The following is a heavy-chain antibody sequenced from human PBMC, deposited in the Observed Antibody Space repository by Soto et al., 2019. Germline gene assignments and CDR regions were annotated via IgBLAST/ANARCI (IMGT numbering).Heavy chain of an antibody. CDR1: GGTFSSYT. CDR2: IIPILGIA. CDR3: ARGIRGTTHWFDP. D-gene: IGHD3-10*01. Sequence: QVQLLQSGAGVKKPGSSVKVSCKASGGTFSSYTISWVRQAPGQGLEWMGRIIPILGIANYAQKFQGRVTITADKSTSTAYMELSSLRSEDTAVYYCARGIRGTTHWFDPWGQGTLVTVSS. J-gene: IGHJ5*02. V-gene: IGHV1-69*02.